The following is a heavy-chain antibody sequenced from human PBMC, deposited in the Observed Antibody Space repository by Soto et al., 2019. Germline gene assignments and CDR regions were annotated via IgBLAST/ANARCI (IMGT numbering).Heavy chain of an antibody. CDR3: ARDPPAGKFDY. V-gene: IGHV3-48*03. CDR1: GFTFSSYE. J-gene: IGHJ4*02. CDR2: ISSSGSTI. Sequence: LRLSCAASGFTFSSYEMNWVRQAPGKGLEWVSYISSSGSTIYYADPVRGRFTISRDNAKNSLYLQMNSLRAEDTAVYYCARDPPAGKFDYWGQGTLVTVSS.